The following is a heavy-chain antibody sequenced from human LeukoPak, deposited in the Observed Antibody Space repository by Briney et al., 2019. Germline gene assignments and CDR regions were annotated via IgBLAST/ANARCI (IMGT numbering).Heavy chain of an antibody. J-gene: IGHJ4*02. D-gene: IGHD3-10*01. Sequence: SETLSLTCTVSGGSISSGDYYWSWIRQPPGKGLEWIGSIYYSGSTYYNPSLKSRVTISVDTSKNQFSLKLRSVTAADTAVYYCARDRPYSGSDQRVDYWGQGTLVTVSS. CDR3: ARDRPYSGSDQRVDY. CDR2: IYYSGST. V-gene: IGHV4-30-4*01. CDR1: GGSISSGDYY.